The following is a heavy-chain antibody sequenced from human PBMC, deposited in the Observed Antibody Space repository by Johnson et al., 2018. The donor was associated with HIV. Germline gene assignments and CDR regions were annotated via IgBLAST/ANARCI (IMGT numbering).Heavy chain of an antibody. J-gene: IGHJ3*02. D-gene: IGHD3-22*01. CDR2: INWNGGTT. CDR1: GFTFDDYG. Sequence: VQLVESGGGVVRPGGSLRLSCAASGFTFDDYGMSWVRQAPGKGLEWVSGINWNGGTTGYADSVKGRFTISRDNAKNSLYLQINSLRAEDMALYYCARVDYDSSGYYLYAFDIWGQGTMVTVSS. CDR3: ARVDYDSSGYYLYAFDI. V-gene: IGHV3-20*04.